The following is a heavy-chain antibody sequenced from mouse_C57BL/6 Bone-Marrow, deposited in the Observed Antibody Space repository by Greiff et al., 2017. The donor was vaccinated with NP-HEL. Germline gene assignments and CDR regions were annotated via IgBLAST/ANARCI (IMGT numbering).Heavy chain of an antibody. V-gene: IGHV2-6-1*01. CDR3: ARQALLLPNYAMDY. D-gene: IGHD1-1*01. CDR1: GFSLTSYG. J-gene: IGHJ4*01. CDR2: IWSDGST. Sequence: VMLVASGPGLVAPSQSLSITCTVSGFSLTSYGVHWVRQPPGKGLEWLVVIWSDGSTTYNSALNSRLSISKDNSKSQVFLKMNSLQTDDTAMYYCARQALLLPNYAMDYWGQGTSVTVSS.